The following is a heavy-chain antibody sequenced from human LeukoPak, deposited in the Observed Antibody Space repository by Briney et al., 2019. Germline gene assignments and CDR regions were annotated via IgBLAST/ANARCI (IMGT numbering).Heavy chain of an antibody. CDR1: GFTFSSYG. J-gene: IGHJ6*04. CDR2: ISYDGSNK. CDR3: AKEDRTSAPGYYYGMDV. V-gene: IGHV3-30*18. D-gene: IGHD2-15*01. Sequence: GGSLRLSCVASGFTFSSYGMHWVRQAPGKGLEWVAVISYDGSNKYYADSVKGRFTISRDNSKNTLYLQMNSLRAEDTAVYYCAKEDRTSAPGYYYGMDVWGKGTTVTVSS.